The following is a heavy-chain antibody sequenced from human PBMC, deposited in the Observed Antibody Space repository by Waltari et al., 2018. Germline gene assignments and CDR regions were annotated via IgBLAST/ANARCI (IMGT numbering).Heavy chain of an antibody. CDR1: GESLSRSDW. Sequence: QVQLPESGPGLVTSSEALSLTGTVPGESLSRSDWWTGGRQSPGKGLEWIGEISHRGVTDYHPSLKGRVTISADRSRNQFSLNLDSVTAADTAVYYCARARYFGLLFAWFDPWGQGTLVTVSS. V-gene: IGHV4-4*02. CDR2: ISHRGVT. CDR3: ARARYFGLLFAWFDP. D-gene: IGHD2-21*02. J-gene: IGHJ5*02.